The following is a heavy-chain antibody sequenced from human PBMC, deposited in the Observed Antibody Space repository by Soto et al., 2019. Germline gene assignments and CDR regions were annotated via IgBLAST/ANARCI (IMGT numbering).Heavy chain of an antibody. J-gene: IGHJ4*02. D-gene: IGHD2-21*01. CDR1: GYTFNSYY. Sequence: QVQLVQSGAEVKKPGASVKVSCKASGYTFNSYYIHWVRQAPGQGLEWMGWINPNSDVTGYAQSFQGRVTMTRNMSMNKAYMDLTRLRSDDTAVYYCVRVGLNRNSDFDFWGQGTLNTVSS. V-gene: IGHV1-2*02. CDR3: VRVGLNRNSDFDF. CDR2: INPNSDVT.